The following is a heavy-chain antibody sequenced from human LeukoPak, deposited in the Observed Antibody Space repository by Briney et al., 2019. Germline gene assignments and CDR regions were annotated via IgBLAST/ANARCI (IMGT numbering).Heavy chain of an antibody. J-gene: IGHJ3*02. D-gene: IGHD3-22*01. Sequence: SVKVSCKVSGGTFSSYVISWVRQAPGQGLEWMGRIIPILGIANYAQKFQGRVTITADKSTSTAYMELSSLRSEDTAVYYCARDIVSGYDSSPNDAFDIWGQGTMVTVSA. V-gene: IGHV1-69*04. CDR1: GGTFSSYV. CDR2: IIPILGIA. CDR3: ARDIVSGYDSSPNDAFDI.